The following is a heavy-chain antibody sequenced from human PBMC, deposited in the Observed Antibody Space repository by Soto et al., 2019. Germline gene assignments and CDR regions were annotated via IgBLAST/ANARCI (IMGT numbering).Heavy chain of an antibody. Sequence: QVQLVESGGGVVQPGRSLRLSCAASGFTFSGHGMHWVRQAPGKGLEWVAVVWHDGSKEYYADSVKGRFTISRDNSKNTLYLQMNSQRSEDTAVYSCGRGRGGDYGGNSGYYDYWGQGTLVTVSS. CDR2: VWHDGSKE. CDR1: GFTFSGHG. J-gene: IGHJ4*02. V-gene: IGHV3-33*01. D-gene: IGHD4-17*01. CDR3: GRGRGGDYGGNSGYYDY.